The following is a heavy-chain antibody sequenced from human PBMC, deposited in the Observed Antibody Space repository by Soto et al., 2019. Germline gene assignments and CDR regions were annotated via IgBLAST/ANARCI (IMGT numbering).Heavy chain of an antibody. D-gene: IGHD1-20*01. J-gene: IGHJ4*01. CDR3: ARLRGIPNRPRDFDF. CDR2: ISSSSSTI. Sequence: QPGGSLRLSCAASGFTFSSYSMNWVRQAPGKGLEWVSYISSSSSTIYYADSVKGRFTISRDNAKNSLYLQMNSLRAEDTAVYYCARLRGIPNRPRDFDFWGHGALVTAFS. CDR1: GFTFSSYS. V-gene: IGHV3-48*01.